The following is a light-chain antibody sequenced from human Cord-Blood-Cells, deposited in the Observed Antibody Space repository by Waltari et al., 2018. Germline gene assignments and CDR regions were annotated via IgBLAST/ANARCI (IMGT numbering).Light chain of an antibody. Sequence: DIVLTQSTATLSLSPGERATLSCRASQRVSSYLAWYQQKPGKAPRLLIYDASNRATGIPARFSGSGSGTDFTLTISSLEPEDFAVYYCQQRSNWPPITFGQGTRLEIK. CDR1: QRVSSY. CDR2: DAS. CDR3: QQRSNWPPIT. V-gene: IGKV3-11*01. J-gene: IGKJ5*01.